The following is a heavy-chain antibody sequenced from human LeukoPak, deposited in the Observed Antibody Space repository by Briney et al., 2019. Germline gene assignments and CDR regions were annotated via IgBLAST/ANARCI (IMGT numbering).Heavy chain of an antibody. D-gene: IGHD2-8*01. V-gene: IGHV4-34*01. Sequence: SETLSLTCAVYGGSFSGYYWSWIRQPPGKGLEWIGEINHSGSTNYIPSLKSRVTISVDTSKNQFSLKLSSVTAADTAVYYCARLGYCTNGVCYNFDYWGQGTLVTVSS. CDR1: GGSFSGYY. CDR3: ARLGYCTNGVCYNFDY. J-gene: IGHJ4*02. CDR2: INHSGST.